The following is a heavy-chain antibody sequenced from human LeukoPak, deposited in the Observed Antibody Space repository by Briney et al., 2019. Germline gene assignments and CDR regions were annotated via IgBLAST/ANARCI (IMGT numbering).Heavy chain of an antibody. D-gene: IGHD3-9*01. CDR3: AKDYASGLTGYFDY. CDR2: IGAGGAHT. Sequence: PGWYLRLSCVASGFTFSLYAMSWVRQAPGTGLEWVAGIGAGGAHTKTADSVRGRFTISRDNPKNTLYLQMNSLRAEDTAVYYCAKDYASGLTGYFDYWGQGTLVIVSS. CDR1: GFTFSLYA. J-gene: IGHJ4*02. V-gene: IGHV3-23*01.